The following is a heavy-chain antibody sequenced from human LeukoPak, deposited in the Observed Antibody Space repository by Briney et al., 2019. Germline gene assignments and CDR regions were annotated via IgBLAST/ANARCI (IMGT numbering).Heavy chain of an antibody. D-gene: IGHD3-10*01. V-gene: IGHV4-30-2*01. CDR3: GREAKDLYGSGSYGWFEP. Sequence: SETLSLTCAVSGGSISSGGYSWSWIRQPPGKGLEWIGYIYHSGSTYYNPSLKSRVTISVDRSKNQFSLKLSSVTAADTAVYYCGREAKDLYGSGSYGWFEPWGQGTLVTVSS. J-gene: IGHJ5*02. CDR1: GGSISSGGYS. CDR2: IYHSGST.